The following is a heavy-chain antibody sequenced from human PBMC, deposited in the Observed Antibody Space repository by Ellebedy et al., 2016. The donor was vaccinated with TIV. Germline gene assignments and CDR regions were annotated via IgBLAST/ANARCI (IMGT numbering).Heavy chain of an antibody. J-gene: IGHJ4*02. CDR3: AKGAKYFDWLSAFDY. Sequence: ASVKVSCKSSGYTFTFYYIHWVRQAPGQGLEWMGWINTRTVDPHYAPKFQGRITMTRDTSIISAFMTLSRLISYDTAVYYCAKGAKYFDWLSAFDYWGQGTVVSVSS. CDR1: GYTFTFYY. CDR2: INTRTVDP. V-gene: IGHV1-2*02. D-gene: IGHD3-9*01.